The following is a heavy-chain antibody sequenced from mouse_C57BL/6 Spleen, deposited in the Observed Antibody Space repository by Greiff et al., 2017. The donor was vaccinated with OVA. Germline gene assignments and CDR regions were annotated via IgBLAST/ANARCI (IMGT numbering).Heavy chain of an antibody. CDR3: ATSTGTSWFAY. J-gene: IGHJ3*01. Sequence: VQLQQPGAELVKPGASVKLSCKASGYTFTSYWMHWVKQRPGQGLEWIGMIHPNSGSTNYNEKFKSKATLTVDKSSSTAYMQLSSLTSEDSAVYYCATSTGTSWFAYWGQGTLVTVSA. D-gene: IGHD4-1*02. CDR2: IHPNSGST. CDR1: GYTFTSYW. V-gene: IGHV1-64*01.